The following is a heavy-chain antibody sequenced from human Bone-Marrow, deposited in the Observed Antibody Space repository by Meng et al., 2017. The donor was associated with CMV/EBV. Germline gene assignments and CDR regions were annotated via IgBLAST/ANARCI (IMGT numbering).Heavy chain of an antibody. D-gene: IGHD6-19*01. CDR1: GFTFSSYA. CDR3: ARRGRVAGIDY. Sequence: WAASGFTFSSYAMHWVRQAPGKGLEWVAVISYDGSNKYYADSVKGRFTISRDNSKNTLYLQMNSLRAEDTAVYYCARRGRVAGIDYWGQGTLVTVSS. V-gene: IGHV3-30-3*01. J-gene: IGHJ4*02. CDR2: ISYDGSNK.